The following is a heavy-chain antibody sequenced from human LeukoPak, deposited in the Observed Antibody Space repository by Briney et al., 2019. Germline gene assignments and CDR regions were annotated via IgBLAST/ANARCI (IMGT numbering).Heavy chain of an antibody. D-gene: IGHD3-10*01. Sequence: SETLSLTCTVSGGSISSGSYYWSWIRQPAGKGLEWIGRIYTSGSTNYNPSLKSRVTISVDTSKNQFSLKLSSVTAADTAVYYCARHPFGEDYYMDVWGKGTTVTVSS. CDR3: ARHPFGEDYYMDV. CDR1: GGSISSGSYY. V-gene: IGHV4-61*02. J-gene: IGHJ6*03. CDR2: IYTSGST.